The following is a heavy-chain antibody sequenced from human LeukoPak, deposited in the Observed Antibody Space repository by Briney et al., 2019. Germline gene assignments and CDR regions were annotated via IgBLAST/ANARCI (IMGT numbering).Heavy chain of an antibody. V-gene: IGHV4-4*09. Sequence: SETLSLTCTVSGGSISSYYWSWIRQPPGKGLEWIRYIYTSGSTNYNPSLKSRVTISVDTSKNQFSLKLSSVTAADTAVYYCARLTGPIDWFDPWGQGTLVTVSS. D-gene: IGHD2-21*01. CDR3: ARLTGPIDWFDP. CDR2: IYTSGST. J-gene: IGHJ5*02. CDR1: GGSISSYY.